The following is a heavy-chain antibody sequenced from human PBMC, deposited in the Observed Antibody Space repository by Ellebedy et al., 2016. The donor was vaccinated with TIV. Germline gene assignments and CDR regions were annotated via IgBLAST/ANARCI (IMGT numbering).Heavy chain of an antibody. D-gene: IGHD6-6*01. CDR2: ISSSGSAK. Sequence: GGSLRLSXAASGFIFSNYYMSWIRQAPGKGLEWLSYISSSGSAKYYGGSVESRFTISRDNAKNSLYLQMDSLRADDTAVYYCARGPVRSDYDYWGQGTLVTVSS. V-gene: IGHV3-11*01. CDR1: GFIFSNYY. CDR3: ARGPVRSDYDY. J-gene: IGHJ4*02.